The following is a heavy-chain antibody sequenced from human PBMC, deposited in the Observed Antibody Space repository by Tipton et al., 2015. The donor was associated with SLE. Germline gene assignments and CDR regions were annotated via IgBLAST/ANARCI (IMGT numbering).Heavy chain of an antibody. CDR2: IYTSGYT. CDR3: ARDRVDWTDDAFAI. J-gene: IGHJ3*02. Sequence: TLSLTCTVSGDSMSSYYWNWVRQSPGKGLEWIGHIYTSGYTNYNPPLKSRLTISIDTSKKEFSLKLSSVTAADTAVYYCARDRVDWTDDAFAIWGQGTMVSVS. V-gene: IGHV4-4*08. CDR1: GDSMSSYY. D-gene: IGHD1-1*01.